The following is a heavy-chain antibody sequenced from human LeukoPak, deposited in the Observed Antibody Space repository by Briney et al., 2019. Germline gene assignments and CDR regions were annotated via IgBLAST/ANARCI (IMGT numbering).Heavy chain of an antibody. Sequence: SETLSLTCTLSGRPITRGGYYWSWIRQHPGKGLEWIGHIYHLGSTYYNPSLKSRLSISIETSENQFFLNLSSVTAADTAVYYCARVPMGASDYYYMDVWGKGTTVTVSS. CDR2: IYHLGST. CDR1: GRPITRGGYY. CDR3: ARVPMGASDYYYMDV. V-gene: IGHV4-31*03. D-gene: IGHD1-26*01. J-gene: IGHJ6*03.